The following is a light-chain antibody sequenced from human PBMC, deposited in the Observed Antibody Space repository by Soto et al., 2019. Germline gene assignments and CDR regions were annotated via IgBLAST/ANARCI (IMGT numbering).Light chain of an antibody. J-gene: IGKJ1*01. CDR3: QKSYSSPPT. CDR1: QSISNH. V-gene: IGKV1-39*01. Sequence: DIQMTQSPSSLSASVEDRVIITCRASQSISNHLNWYQQKPGKAPKLLIFAASRLQSGVPSRFSGSRSGPDFTLTISSLQPEDFATYYCQKSYSSPPTFGQGTKV. CDR2: AAS.